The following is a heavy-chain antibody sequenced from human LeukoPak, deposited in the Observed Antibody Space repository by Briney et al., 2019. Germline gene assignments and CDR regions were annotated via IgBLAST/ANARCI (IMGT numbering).Heavy chain of an antibody. D-gene: IGHD3-22*01. V-gene: IGHV4-59*11. CDR1: GASFTSHY. J-gene: IGHJ3*01. Sequence: KPSETLSLTCSVSGASFTSHYWGWIRQPPGKGPEWIGHLYYSGSTTYNPSLESRVTMSVDTSRKQISLKLNSVAAADTAVYYCARGRGSPYYVEAFDVWGQGTVVTVSS. CDR2: LYYSGST. CDR3: ARGRGSPYYVEAFDV.